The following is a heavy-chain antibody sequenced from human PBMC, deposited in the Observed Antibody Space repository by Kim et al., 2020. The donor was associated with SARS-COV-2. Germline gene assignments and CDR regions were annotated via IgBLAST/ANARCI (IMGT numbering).Heavy chain of an antibody. J-gene: IGHJ4*02. CDR2: MNPNSGNT. CDR3: ARGKDSSSWYENWLVVTATQHDESFDY. Sequence: ASVKVSCKASGYTFTSYDINWVRQATGQGLEWMGWMNPNSGNTGYAQKFQGRVTMTRNTSISTAYMELSSLRSEDTAVYYCARGKDSSSWYENWLVVTATQHDESFDYWGQGTLVTVSS. D-gene: IGHD6-13*01. V-gene: IGHV1-8*01. CDR1: GYTFTSYD.